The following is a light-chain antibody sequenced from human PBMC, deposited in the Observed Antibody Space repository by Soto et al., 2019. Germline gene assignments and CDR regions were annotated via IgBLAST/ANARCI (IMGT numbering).Light chain of an antibody. CDR3: RQYDSSPIT. J-gene: IGKJ5*01. CDR2: GAS. V-gene: IGKV3-20*01. Sequence: EIVLTQSPGTLSLSPGERATLSCRASQSVSSSYLAWYQQKPGQAPRLLIYGASSRATGIPDRFSGRGSGTHFTLTISRLEPEDFAVYYCRQYDSSPITFGQGTRVEIK. CDR1: QSVSSSY.